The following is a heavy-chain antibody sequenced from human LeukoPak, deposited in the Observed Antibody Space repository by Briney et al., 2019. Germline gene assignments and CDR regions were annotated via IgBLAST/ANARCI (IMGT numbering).Heavy chain of an antibody. J-gene: IGHJ4*02. CDR1: GGSINSGSYY. Sequence: PSETLSLTCTVSGGSINSGSYYWGWIRQPPGKGLEWIGTIHYSGSAYSNPSLNSRVTISVDTSKNQFSLRLNSVTAADTAVYYCARNTITMIRGVVDYWGQGTLVTVSS. CDR2: IHYSGSA. D-gene: IGHD3-10*01. V-gene: IGHV4-39*07. CDR3: ARNTITMIRGVVDY.